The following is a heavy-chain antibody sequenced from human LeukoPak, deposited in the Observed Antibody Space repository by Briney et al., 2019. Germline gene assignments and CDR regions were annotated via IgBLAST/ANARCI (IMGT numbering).Heavy chain of an antibody. CDR3: ARSRSGYSYDHAAFDI. D-gene: IGHD5-18*01. Sequence: IPSETLSLTCTVSGGSISSYYWSWTRQPPGKGLEWIAYIDYRGSTTYNPSLKSRVTISVDTSRNQFSLKLSSVTAADTAVYYCARSRSGYSYDHAAFDIWGQGTMVTVSS. CDR2: IDYRGST. J-gene: IGHJ3*02. CDR1: GGSISSYY. V-gene: IGHV4-59*01.